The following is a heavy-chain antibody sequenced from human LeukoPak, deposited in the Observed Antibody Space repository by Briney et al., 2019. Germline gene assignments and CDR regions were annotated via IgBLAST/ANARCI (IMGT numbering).Heavy chain of an antibody. D-gene: IGHD2-21*02. Sequence: GGSLRLSCEASGFPFSSYAMTWVRQAPGKGLELVWSSGSYGKTNYSESVKGRFVISRDNFGGMVFLQLNSLRVEDTALYYCARRGLYCGGDCYSSYFEYWGQGSLVAVSS. CDR2: SGSYGKT. CDR1: GFPFSSYA. J-gene: IGHJ4*02. V-gene: IGHV3-23*01. CDR3: ARRGLYCGGDCYSSYFEY.